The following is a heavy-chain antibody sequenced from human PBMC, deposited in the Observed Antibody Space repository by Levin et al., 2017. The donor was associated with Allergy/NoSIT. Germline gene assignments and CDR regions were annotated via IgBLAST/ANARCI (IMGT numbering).Heavy chain of an antibody. CDR2: TSGHFGTT. CDR3: ANDGRRIYY. D-gene: IGHD3-3*02. V-gene: IGHV3-23*01. J-gene: IGHJ4*02. Sequence: PGGSLRLSCTVSGFTLSSSAMSWVRQAPGKGLEWVSSTSGHFGTTYYADSVKGRFTISKDNSKNTLYLQMNSLRADDTAVYYCANDGRRIYYWGQGTLVTVSS. CDR1: GFTLSSSA.